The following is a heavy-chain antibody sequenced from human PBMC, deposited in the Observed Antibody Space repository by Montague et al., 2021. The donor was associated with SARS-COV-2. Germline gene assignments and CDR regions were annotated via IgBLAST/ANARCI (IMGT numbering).Heavy chain of an antibody. J-gene: IGHJ6*02. V-gene: IGHV4-31*03. Sequence: TLSLTCTVSGGSISSGGYYWSWIRQHPGKGLEWIGYIYYSGSTYYNPSLKSRVTISVDTSKNQFSLKLSSVTAADTAVYYCARVSVEMATMGVYYSYGMDVWGQGTTVTVSS. CDR3: ARVSVEMATMGVYYSYGMDV. CDR1: GGSISSGGYY. D-gene: IGHD5-24*01. CDR2: IYYSGST.